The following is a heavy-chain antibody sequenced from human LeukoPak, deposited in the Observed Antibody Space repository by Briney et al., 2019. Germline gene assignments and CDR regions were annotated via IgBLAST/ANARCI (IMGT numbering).Heavy chain of an antibody. CDR3: AREEGTDCGGDCYSGY. Sequence: GGSLRLSCGASGYTFSSYSMNWVRQAPGKGPEWVSSISSSSSYIYYADSVKGRFTVSRDNAKNSLYLQMNSLRAEDTAVYYCAREEGTDCGGDCYSGYWGQGTLVTVSS. CDR1: GYTFSSYS. J-gene: IGHJ4*02. V-gene: IGHV3-21*01. D-gene: IGHD2-21*02. CDR2: ISSSSSYI.